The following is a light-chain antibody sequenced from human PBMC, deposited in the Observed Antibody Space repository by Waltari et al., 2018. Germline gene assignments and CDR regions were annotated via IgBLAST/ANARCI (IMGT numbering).Light chain of an antibody. CDR2: DVS. CDR1: QSLSGDY. CDR3: QQYGNSPFA. V-gene: IGKV3-20*01. Sequence: EIVLTQSPGTLSLSPGERVTLSCRASQSLSGDYVAWYQQKPGQAPRLLFYDVSRRANGLPERFKARGFGTRLTLNINRLGAGDFAVYYCQQYGNSPFAFGQGTRLEIK. J-gene: IGKJ5*01.